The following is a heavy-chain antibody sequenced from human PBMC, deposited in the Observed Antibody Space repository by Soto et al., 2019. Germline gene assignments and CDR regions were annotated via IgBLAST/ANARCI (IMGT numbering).Heavy chain of an antibody. Sequence: QVQLVESGGGVVQPGRSLRLSCAASGFTFSSYGMHWVRQAPGKGLEWVAVILYDGSAENYVDSAKGRFTISRDNAKNSLYLQINSLRVDDTAVYYCARDLTALDYWGQGALVIVSS. J-gene: IGHJ4*02. D-gene: IGHD5-18*01. CDR2: ILYDGSAE. CDR1: GFTFSSYG. V-gene: IGHV3-30*03. CDR3: ARDLTALDY.